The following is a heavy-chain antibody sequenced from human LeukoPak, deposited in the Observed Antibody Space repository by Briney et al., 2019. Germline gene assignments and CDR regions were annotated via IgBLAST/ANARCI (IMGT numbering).Heavy chain of an antibody. V-gene: IGHV3-21*01. CDR2: ISTSSTYI. D-gene: IGHD2-2*01. Sequence: NPGGSLRLSCAASGFSFNSYTMNWVRQAPGKGLEWGSSISTSSTYIKYADSVTGRFTISRDNAKDSLYLQMNSLRDEDTAVYYCARDRCTSTSCYAGEYWGQGSLVTVSS. CDR1: GFSFNSYT. CDR3: ARDRCTSTSCYAGEY. J-gene: IGHJ4*02.